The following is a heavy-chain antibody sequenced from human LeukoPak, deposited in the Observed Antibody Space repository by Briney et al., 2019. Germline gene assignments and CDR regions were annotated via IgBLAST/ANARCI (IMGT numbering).Heavy chain of an antibody. V-gene: IGHV3-23*01. CDR2: ISASGDGS. CDR3: AKATDDYSRRGIDY. Sequence: GGSLRLSCAASGFTFSSYAINWVRQDPGKGLEWVSSISASGDGSYYALSVKGRFTISRDNSKNTLFLQMNSLRAEDTAVYYCAKATDDYSRRGIDYWGQGTLVTVSS. J-gene: IGHJ4*02. D-gene: IGHD4-11*01. CDR1: GFTFSSYA.